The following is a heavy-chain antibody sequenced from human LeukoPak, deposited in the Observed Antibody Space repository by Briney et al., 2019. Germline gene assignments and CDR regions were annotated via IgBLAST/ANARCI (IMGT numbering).Heavy chain of an antibody. D-gene: IGHD6-13*01. V-gene: IGHV3-7*01. J-gene: IGHJ4*02. CDR3: ARDYEQERRDPFDY. CDR1: GITFSSYW. CDR2: IKQDGSEK. Sequence: GGSLRLSCAASGITFSSYWMSWVRQAPGKGLERVANIKQDGSEKYYVDSVKGRFTISRDNARNSLYLQMDRLRVEDTAFYFCARDYEQERRDPFDYWGQGTLVTVSS.